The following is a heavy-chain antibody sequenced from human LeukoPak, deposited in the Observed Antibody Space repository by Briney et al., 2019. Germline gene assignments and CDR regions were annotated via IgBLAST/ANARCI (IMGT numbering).Heavy chain of an antibody. Sequence: GGSLRLSCAASGFTFSKYWMLWVRQAPGKGLESVSRINTDETDTTYADSVKGRFTVSRDNADNTMFLQMNSVRDEDTAVYYCATKQWLAPPPDAWGQGTPVTVSS. CDR3: ATKQWLAPPPDA. J-gene: IGHJ5*02. CDR1: GFTFSKYW. CDR2: INTDETDT. V-gene: IGHV3-74*01. D-gene: IGHD6-19*01.